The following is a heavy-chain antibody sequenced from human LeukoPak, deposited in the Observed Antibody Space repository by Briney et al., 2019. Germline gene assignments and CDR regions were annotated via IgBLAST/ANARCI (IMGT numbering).Heavy chain of an antibody. J-gene: IGHJ4*02. CDR3: ARENWVFDY. CDR1: GYPISSGYH. D-gene: IGHD7-27*01. CDR2: VYRSGST. V-gene: IGHV4-38-2*02. Sequence: SETLSLTCVVSGYPISSGYHWGWIRQPPREGLEWIGSVYRSGSTYYNPSLKSRVTISVDTSKNQISLKVRSVTAADTAVYYCARENWVFDYWGQGILVTVSS.